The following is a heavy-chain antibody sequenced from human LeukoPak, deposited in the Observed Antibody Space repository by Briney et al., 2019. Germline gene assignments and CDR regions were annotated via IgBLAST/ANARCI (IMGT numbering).Heavy chain of an antibody. CDR1: GFTFSTYS. V-gene: IGHV3-21*01. D-gene: IGHD2-2*01. CDR2: ISNSGTYI. CDR3: ASGSLRCRAFDCSSASDFDY. J-gene: IGHJ4*02. Sequence: GGSLRLSCEASGFTFSTYSMNWVRQAPGKGLEWVSFISNSGTYIYYADSVKGRFTISRDNAKNSLFLQMNGLRAEDTAVYYCASGSLRCRAFDCSSASDFDYWGQGTLVTVSS.